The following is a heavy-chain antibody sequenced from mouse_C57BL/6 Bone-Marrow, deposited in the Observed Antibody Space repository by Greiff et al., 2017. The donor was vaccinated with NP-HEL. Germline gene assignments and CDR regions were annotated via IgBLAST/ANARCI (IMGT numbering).Heavy chain of an antibody. D-gene: IGHD2-2*01. CDR2: IYPRSGNT. CDR3: AGYGYDWYFDV. J-gene: IGHJ1*03. V-gene: IGHV1-81*01. Sequence: VQLVESGAELARPGASVKLSCKASGYTFTSYGISWVKQRTGQGLEWIGEIYPRSGNTYYNEKFKGKATLTADKSSSTAYMELRSLTSEDSAVYFCAGYGYDWYFDVWGTGTTVTVSS. CDR1: GYTFTSYG.